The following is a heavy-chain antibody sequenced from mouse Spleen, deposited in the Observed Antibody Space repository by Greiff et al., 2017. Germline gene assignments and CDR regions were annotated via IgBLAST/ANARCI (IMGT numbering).Heavy chain of an antibody. Sequence: EVKLVESGPGLVKPSQSLSLTCTVTGYSITSDYAWNWIRQFPGNKLEWMGYISYSGSTSYNPSLKSRISITRDTSKNQFFLQLNSVTTEDTATYYCTTAAFAYWGQGTLVTVSA. J-gene: IGHJ3*01. V-gene: IGHV3-2*02. D-gene: IGHD1-2*01. CDR3: TTAAFAY. CDR1: GYSITSDYA. CDR2: ISYSGST.